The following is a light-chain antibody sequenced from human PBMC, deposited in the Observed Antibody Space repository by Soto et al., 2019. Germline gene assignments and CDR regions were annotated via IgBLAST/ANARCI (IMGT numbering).Light chain of an antibody. V-gene: IGKV3-15*01. CDR3: QQYQSWPIT. CDR1: QTATTG. CDR2: DAS. Sequence: EIVMTQSPATLSVSPGERVTLSCTASQTATTGLAWYQQKPGQPPRLLIYDASTRASGIPARFSGSGFGTDFTLTISSLQSEDVAVYHCQQYQSWPITFGQGTRLEIK. J-gene: IGKJ5*01.